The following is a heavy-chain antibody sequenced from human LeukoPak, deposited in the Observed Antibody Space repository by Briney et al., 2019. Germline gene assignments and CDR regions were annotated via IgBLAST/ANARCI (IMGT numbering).Heavy chain of an antibody. CDR2: MNPNSGNT. CDR1: GYTFTSYD. J-gene: IGHJ5*02. CDR3: ARGLPETRIQLWLKGRWFDP. D-gene: IGHD5-18*01. Sequence: GASVKVSCEASGYTFTSYDINWVRQATGQGLECMGWMNPNSGNTGYAQKFQGRVTMTRNTSISTAYMELSSLRSENTAVYYCARGLPETRIQLWLKGRWFDPWGQGTLVTVSS. V-gene: IGHV1-8*01.